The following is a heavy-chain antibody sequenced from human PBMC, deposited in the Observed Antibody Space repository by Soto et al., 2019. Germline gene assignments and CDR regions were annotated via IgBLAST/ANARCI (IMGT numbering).Heavy chain of an antibody. D-gene: IGHD2-2*01. Sequence: SVKVSCKASGGTFSSYAMSWVRQAPGQGLEWMGGIIPIFGTANYAQKFQGRVTITADESTSTAYMELSSLRSEDTAVYYCARSDIVVVPAASARYYYGMDVWGQGTTVTVSS. J-gene: IGHJ6*02. V-gene: IGHV1-69*13. CDR1: GGTFSSYA. CDR2: IIPIFGTA. CDR3: ARSDIVVVPAASARYYYGMDV.